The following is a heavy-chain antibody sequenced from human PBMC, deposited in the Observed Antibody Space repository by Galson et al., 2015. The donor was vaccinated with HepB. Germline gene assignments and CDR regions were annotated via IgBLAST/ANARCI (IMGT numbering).Heavy chain of an antibody. V-gene: IGHV1-3*01. CDR2: INAGNGNT. Sequence: SVKVSCKASGYTFTSYAMHWVRQAPGQRLEWMGWINAGNGNTKYSQKFQGRVTITRDTSASTAYMELSSLRSEDTAVYYCARDGIIVGAIPIDYWGQGTLVTVSS. J-gene: IGHJ4*02. CDR1: GYTFTSYA. D-gene: IGHD1-26*01. CDR3: ARDGIIVGAIPIDY.